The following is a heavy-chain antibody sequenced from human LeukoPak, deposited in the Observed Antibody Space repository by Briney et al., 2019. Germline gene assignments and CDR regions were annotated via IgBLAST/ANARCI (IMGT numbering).Heavy chain of an antibody. CDR1: GFTFSSHG. V-gene: IGHV3-30*18. Sequence: GGSLRLSCAASGFTFSSHGMHWVRQAPGKGLEWVAVISYDGSNKYYADSVKGRFTISRDNSKNTLYLQMNSLRAEDTAVYYCAKDRVPYGEFDYWGQGTLVTVSS. J-gene: IGHJ4*02. CDR3: AKDRVPYGEFDY. D-gene: IGHD4-17*01. CDR2: ISYDGSNK.